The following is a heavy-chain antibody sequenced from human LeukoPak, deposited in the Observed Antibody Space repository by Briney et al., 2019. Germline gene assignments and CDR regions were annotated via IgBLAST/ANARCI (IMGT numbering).Heavy chain of an antibody. D-gene: IGHD3-16*02. V-gene: IGHV4-39*07. CDR1: GGSISSSSYY. J-gene: IGHJ3*01. CDR3: ARIVYDYVWGSYRYADAFDL. Sequence: SETLSLTCTVSGGSISSSSYYWGWIRQPPGKGLEWIGSIYYSGSTYYNPSLKSRVTISVDTSKNQFSLKLNSVTAADTAVYYCARIVYDYVWGSYRYADAFDLWGQGTMVTVSS. CDR2: IYYSGST.